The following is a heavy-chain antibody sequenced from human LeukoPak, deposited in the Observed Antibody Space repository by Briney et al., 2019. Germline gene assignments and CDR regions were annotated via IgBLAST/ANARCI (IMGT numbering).Heavy chain of an antibody. CDR1: GYTFTDHY. Sequence: ASVTVSCKASGYTFTDHYMHWVRPAPGQGLEWMGWINPNGGGTNYAQRFQGRVSMTRDTSISTAYMELSRLRSDDTAVYYCASTLYSSGWYPDYWGQGTLVTVSS. CDR2: INPNGGGT. D-gene: IGHD6-19*01. J-gene: IGHJ4*02. V-gene: IGHV1-2*02. CDR3: ASTLYSSGWYPDY.